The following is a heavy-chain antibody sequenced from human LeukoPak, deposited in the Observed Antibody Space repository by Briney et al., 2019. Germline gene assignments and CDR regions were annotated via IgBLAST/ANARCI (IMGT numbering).Heavy chain of an antibody. CDR1: GGSVSSDSYY. CDR3: ARDRGGGRGYSEGLDY. J-gene: IGHJ4*02. Sequence: SETLSLTCTVSGGSVSSDSYYWSWIRQPPGKSLEWIGHVYHTGHINYNPPLRSRVTISVHTSRNQFSLDLTSVSAADTAVYYCARDRGGGRGYSEGLDYWGQGALVTVSS. V-gene: IGHV4-61*01. D-gene: IGHD5-18*01. CDR2: VYHTGHI.